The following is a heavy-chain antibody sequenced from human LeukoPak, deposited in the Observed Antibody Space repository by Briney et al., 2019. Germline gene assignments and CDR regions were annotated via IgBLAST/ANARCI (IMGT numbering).Heavy chain of an antibody. CDR2: IYYSGST. V-gene: IGHV4-59*12. Sequence: PSETLSLTCTVSGGSIRSYYWKWVRQSPGKGLEWIGFIYYSGSTKYNPSLRGRVTISVDTSKNQFSLKLSSVTAADTAVYYCARGVENGDYCSGNSCYSFDPWGPGTLVTVSS. D-gene: IGHD2-2*01. CDR1: GGSIRSYY. J-gene: IGHJ5*02. CDR3: ARGVENGDYCSGNSCYSFDP.